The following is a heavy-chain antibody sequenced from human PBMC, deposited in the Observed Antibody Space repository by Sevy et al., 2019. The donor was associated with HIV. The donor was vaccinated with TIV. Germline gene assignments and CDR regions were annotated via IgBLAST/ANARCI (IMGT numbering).Heavy chain of an antibody. Sequence: GGSLRLSCAASGFTVNSNYMTWVRQAPGKGLEGVSVIHSDDTTYHADSVKDRFTISRDNSKNTVYLEMNSLRNEDTAIYFCANAYSGSYSHSYLYALDVWGQGTTVTVSS. D-gene: IGHD1-26*01. J-gene: IGHJ6*02. CDR2: IHSDDTT. CDR3: ANAYSGSYSHSYLYALDV. CDR1: GFTVNSNY. V-gene: IGHV3-66*01.